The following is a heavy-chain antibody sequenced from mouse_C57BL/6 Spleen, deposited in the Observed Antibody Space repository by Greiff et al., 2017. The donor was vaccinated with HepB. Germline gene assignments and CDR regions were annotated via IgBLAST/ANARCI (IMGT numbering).Heavy chain of an antibody. Sequence: QVQLKQSGPELVKPGASVKISCKASGYAFSSSWMNWVKQRPGKGLEWIGRIYPGDGDTNYNGKFKGKATLTADKSSSTAYMQLSSLTSEDSAVYFCARVTTVEGYFDYWGQGTTLTVSS. V-gene: IGHV1-82*01. CDR3: ARVTTVEGYFDY. J-gene: IGHJ2*01. CDR2: IYPGDGDT. CDR1: GYAFSSSW. D-gene: IGHD1-1*01.